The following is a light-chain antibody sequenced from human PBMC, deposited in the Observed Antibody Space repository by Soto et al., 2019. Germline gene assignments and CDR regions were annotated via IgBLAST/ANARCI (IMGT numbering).Light chain of an antibody. Sequence: DIQMAHSPLSRSAGLVDRVTITCRASQGISNYLAWFQQKPGKAPKSLIYAASSLQSGVPSKFSGSGSGTDFTLTISSLQPDDFATYDCQHYRSYSITFGQGTRLEI. V-gene: IGKV1-16*02. CDR3: QHYRSYSIT. J-gene: IGKJ5*01. CDR2: AAS. CDR1: QGISNY.